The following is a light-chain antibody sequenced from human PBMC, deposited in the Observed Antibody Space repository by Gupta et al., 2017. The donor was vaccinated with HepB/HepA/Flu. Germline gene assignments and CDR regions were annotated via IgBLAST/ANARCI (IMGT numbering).Light chain of an antibody. J-gene: IGLJ2*01. CDR1: SSDVGGYNR. Sequence: QSALTQPPSVSGAPGQPVTISCTGTSSDVGGYNRVSWYQQPPGTAPRLMIYEVSNRPSGVPDRFSGSKSGNTASLTISGLQAEDEADYYCSSYTSSSTYALFGGGTKLTVL. CDR3: SSYTSSSTYAL. V-gene: IGLV2-18*02. CDR2: EVS.